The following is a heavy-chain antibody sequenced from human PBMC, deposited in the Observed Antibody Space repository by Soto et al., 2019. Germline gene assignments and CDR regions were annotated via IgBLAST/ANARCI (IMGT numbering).Heavy chain of an antibody. J-gene: IGHJ4*02. CDR1: GGSISSSSYY. V-gene: IGHV4-39*01. Sequence: QLQLQESGPGLVKPSETLSLTCTVSGGSISSSSYYWGWIRQPPGKGLEWIGSIYYSGSTYYNPSLKSRVTISVDTSKNQFSLKLSSVTAADTAVYYCARSGYSSSWYYLDYWGQGTLVTVSS. CDR3: ARSGYSSSWYYLDY. D-gene: IGHD6-13*01. CDR2: IYYSGST.